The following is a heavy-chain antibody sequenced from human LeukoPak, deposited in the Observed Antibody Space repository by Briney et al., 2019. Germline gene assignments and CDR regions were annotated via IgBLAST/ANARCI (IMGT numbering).Heavy chain of an antibody. Sequence: GGSLRLSCAASGFTFSSYAMSWIRQAPGKGLEWVSAISGSGGSTYYADSVKGRFTISRDNSKNTLYLQMNSLRAEDTAVYYCAKDFAATYYYDSSGSSDWFDPWGQGTLVTVSS. CDR3: AKDFAATYYYDSSGSSDWFDP. V-gene: IGHV3-23*01. CDR1: GFTFSSYA. J-gene: IGHJ5*02. CDR2: ISGSGGST. D-gene: IGHD3-22*01.